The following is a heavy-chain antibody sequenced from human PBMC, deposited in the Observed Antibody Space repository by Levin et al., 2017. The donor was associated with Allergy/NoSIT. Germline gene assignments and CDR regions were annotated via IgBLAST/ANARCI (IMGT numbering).Heavy chain of an antibody. CDR2: MNPNSGNT. Sequence: ASVKVSCKASGYTFTSYDINWVRQATGQGLEWMGWMNPNSGNTGYAQKFQGRVTMTRNTSISTAYMELSSLRSEDTAVYYCARGTVLMVYASYYYGMDVWGQGTTVTVSS. CDR3: ARGTVLMVYASYYYGMDV. CDR1: GYTFTSYD. V-gene: IGHV1-8*01. J-gene: IGHJ6*02. D-gene: IGHD2-8*01.